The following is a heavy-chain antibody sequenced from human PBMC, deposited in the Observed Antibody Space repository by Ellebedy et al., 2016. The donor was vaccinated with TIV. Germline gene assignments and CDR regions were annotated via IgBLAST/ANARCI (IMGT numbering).Heavy chain of an antibody. J-gene: IGHJ3*01. CDR2: IIPILGTT. D-gene: IGHD4-11*01. Sequence: AASVKVSCKASGGTFSSFAISWVRQAPGQGLEWMGGIIPILGTTTYAQKFQRRVTFTADEATGTAYMELSSLSSDDTAVYYCARDVGNYHAFDVWGQGTVVTISS. CDR1: GGTFSSFA. V-gene: IGHV1-69*13. CDR3: ARDVGNYHAFDV.